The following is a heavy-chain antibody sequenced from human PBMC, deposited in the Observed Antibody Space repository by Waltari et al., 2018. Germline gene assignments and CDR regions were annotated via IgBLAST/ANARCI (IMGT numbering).Heavy chain of an antibody. Sequence: QVQLQESRPGLVKPSQTLYLTCTVSGGAFCRGNVYWSLIRQHPGKGLEWIGYIYYNGNTFNSPSLKSRVTISIDTSKNQFSLKLSSVTAADTAVYYCARDRYSYDSSAYYFFDSWGQGTLVTVSS. D-gene: IGHD3-22*01. CDR3: ARDRYSYDSSAYYFFDS. CDR1: GGAFCRGNVY. V-gene: IGHV4-31*03. J-gene: IGHJ4*02. CDR2: IYYNGNT.